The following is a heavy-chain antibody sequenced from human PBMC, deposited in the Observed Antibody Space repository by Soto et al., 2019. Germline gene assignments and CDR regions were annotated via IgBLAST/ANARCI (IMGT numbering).Heavy chain of an antibody. D-gene: IGHD3-22*01. CDR3: ARDAPYYYDSSGFSPPPSDY. Sequence: GASVKVSCKASGGTFSRYAISWVRQAPGQGLEWMGGIIPIFGTANYAQKFQGRVTITADKSTSTAYMELSSLRSEDTAVYYCARDAPYYYDSSGFSPPPSDYWGQGTLVTVSS. CDR2: IIPIFGTA. V-gene: IGHV1-69*06. CDR1: GGTFSRYA. J-gene: IGHJ4*02.